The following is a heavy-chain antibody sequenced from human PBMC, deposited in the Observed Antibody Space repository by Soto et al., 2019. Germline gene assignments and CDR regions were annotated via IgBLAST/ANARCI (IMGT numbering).Heavy chain of an antibody. CDR1: DFFFAYN. Sequence: QVQLVQSGAEVKKPGASMRVSCRASDFFFAYNFNWVRQVPGQGLEWMGWMDPQNGDTDYSQKFRGRVSMSRNACLSTAVLEVSSLRPDDTAKYNCTRGTAEGISELMTGTRVDYRYMAVRRKGTTVTVSS. J-gene: IGHJ6*03. V-gene: IGHV1-8*01. CDR2: MDPQNGDT. CDR3: TRGTAEGISELMTGTRVDYRYMAV. D-gene: IGHD3-9*01.